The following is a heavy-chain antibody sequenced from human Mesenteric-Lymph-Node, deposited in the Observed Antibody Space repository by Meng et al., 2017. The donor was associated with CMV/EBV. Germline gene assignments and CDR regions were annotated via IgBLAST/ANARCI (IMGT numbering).Heavy chain of an antibody. Sequence: GESLKISCAASGFTFSSYWMHWVRQAPGKGLVWVSRINSDGSSTSYADSVKGRFTISRDNAKNTLYLQMNSLRAEDTAVYYCAKNSTAKYSFDSYYGMDVWGKGTTVTVSS. CDR2: INSDGSST. V-gene: IGHV3-74*01. J-gene: IGHJ6*04. CDR3: AKNSTAKYSFDSYYGMDV. D-gene: IGHD2-15*01. CDR1: GFTFSSYW.